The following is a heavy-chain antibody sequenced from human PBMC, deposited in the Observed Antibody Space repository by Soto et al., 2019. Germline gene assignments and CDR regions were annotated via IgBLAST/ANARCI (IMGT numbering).Heavy chain of an antibody. V-gene: IGHV5-51*01. CDR1: GYTFTSYW. CDR2: IYPGDSDT. D-gene: IGHD2-2*01. Sequence: GESLKISCKGSGYTFTSYWIAWVRRMPGKGLEWMGIIYPGDSDTRYSPSFQGQVTISADKSISTAYLQWSSLKASDTAMYYCARREGFGRTSSYEFDYWSQGTVVTVSS. CDR3: ARREGFGRTSSYEFDY. J-gene: IGHJ4*02.